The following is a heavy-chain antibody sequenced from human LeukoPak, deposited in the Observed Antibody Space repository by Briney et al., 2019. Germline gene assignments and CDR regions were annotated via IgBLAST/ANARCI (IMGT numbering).Heavy chain of an antibody. J-gene: IGHJ3*02. D-gene: IGHD3-10*01. Sequence: GESLKISCKGSGYSFTSYWIGWVRQMPGKGLEWMGIIYPGDSDTRYSPSFQGQVTISADKSISTAYLQWSSLKASDTAMYYCARPHGENSPLDAFDIWGQGTMVTVSS. CDR1: GYSFTSYW. CDR2: IYPGDSDT. V-gene: IGHV5-51*01. CDR3: ARPHGENSPLDAFDI.